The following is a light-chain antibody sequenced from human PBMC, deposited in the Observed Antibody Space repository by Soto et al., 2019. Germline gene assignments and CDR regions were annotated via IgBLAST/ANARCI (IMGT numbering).Light chain of an antibody. Sequence: IQLTQSPSSLSASVGDRVTITCRASQDIRSALGWYQQKPGKVPKLLIYDASNRATGIPARFSGSGSGTDFTLTISSLEPEDFAVYYCQQRSNWLTFGGGTKVDIK. CDR3: QQRSNWLT. CDR1: QDIRSA. J-gene: IGKJ4*02. CDR2: DAS. V-gene: IGKV1-13*02.